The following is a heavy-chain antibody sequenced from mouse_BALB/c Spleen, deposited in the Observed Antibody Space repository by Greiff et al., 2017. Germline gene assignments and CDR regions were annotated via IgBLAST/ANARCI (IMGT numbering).Heavy chain of an antibody. CDR2: INPSNGRT. Sequence: QVQLQQPGAELVKPGASVKLSCKASGYTFTSYWMHWVKQRPGQGLEWIGEINPSNGRTNYNEKFKSKATLTVDKSSSTAYMQLSSLTSEDSAVYYCARGVYDGYFTYAMDYWGQGTSVTVSS. V-gene: IGHV1S81*02. CDR3: ARGVYDGYFTYAMDY. D-gene: IGHD2-3*01. J-gene: IGHJ4*01. CDR1: GYTFTSYW.